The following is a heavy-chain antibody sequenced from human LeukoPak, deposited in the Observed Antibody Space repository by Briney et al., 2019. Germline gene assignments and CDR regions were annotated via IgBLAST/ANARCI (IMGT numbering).Heavy chain of an antibody. Sequence: SGTLSLTCAVSGDSISSSHWWTWVRQPPGKGLEWIGEINHSGNTNYNPSLNSRVTISVDKSENQFSLKLTSVTAADTAVYYCARSNYYYDSSGYYFWGQGTLVTVSS. CDR1: GDSISSSHW. CDR2: INHSGNT. J-gene: IGHJ4*02. CDR3: ARSNYYYDSSGYYF. D-gene: IGHD3-22*01. V-gene: IGHV4-4*02.